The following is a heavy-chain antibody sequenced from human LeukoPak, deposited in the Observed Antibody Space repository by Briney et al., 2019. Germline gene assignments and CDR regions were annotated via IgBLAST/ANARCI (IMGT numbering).Heavy chain of an antibody. CDR2: ISSSGSTI. CDR1: GFIFSSYE. D-gene: IGHD3-10*01. V-gene: IGHV3-48*03. Sequence: GRSLRLSCAASGFIFSSYEMNWVRQAPGKGLEWVSDISSSGSTIYYADSVKGRFTISRDNAKNSLYLQMNSLRAEDTAVYYCARDHYTVYGSYYYHYMDVWGKGTTVTVSS. CDR3: ARDHYTVYGSYYYHYMDV. J-gene: IGHJ6*03.